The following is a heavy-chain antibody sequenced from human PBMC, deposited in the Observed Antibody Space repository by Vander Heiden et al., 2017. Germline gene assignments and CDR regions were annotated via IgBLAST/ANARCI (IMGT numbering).Heavy chain of an antibody. CDR2: ISYDGRHT. J-gene: IGHJ4*02. D-gene: IGHD3-3*01. CDR1: GFNFNAYA. CDR3: AKDMGTYYDFWSGYFDS. Sequence: QVPLVESGGGVVQPGKSLILSCAASGFNFNAYAMPVVRQAPGGGLEWVAVISYDGRHTNYVDSVKGRFTISRDNSKNTLTLQMNSLRVEDTAVYYCAKDMGTYYDFWSGYFDSWGQGSLVSVSS. V-gene: IGHV3-30*18.